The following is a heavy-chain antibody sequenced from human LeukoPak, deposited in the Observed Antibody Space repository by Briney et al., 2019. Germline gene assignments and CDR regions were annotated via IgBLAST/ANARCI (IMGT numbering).Heavy chain of an antibody. Sequence: PGGSLRLSCAASGFTFSSYAMSWVRQAPGKGLEWVSAISGSGGSTNYADSVKGRFTISRDNSKNTLFLQMNSLRAEDTAVYYCGKGRGGSYYGMDVWAQGTTVTVSS. D-gene: IGHD3-10*01. CDR1: GFTFSSYA. CDR3: GKGRGGSYYGMDV. CDR2: ISGSGGST. J-gene: IGHJ6*01. V-gene: IGHV3-23*01.